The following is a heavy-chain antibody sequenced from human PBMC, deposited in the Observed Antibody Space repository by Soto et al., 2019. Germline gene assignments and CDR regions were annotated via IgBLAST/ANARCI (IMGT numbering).Heavy chain of an antibody. J-gene: IGHJ4*02. CDR3: ARVGSSGWSPDY. CDR1: GGSISGHY. CDR2: TFYTGST. D-gene: IGHD6-19*01. Sequence: SETLSLTCSVSGGSISGHYWIWIRQSPGKGLEWIGYTFYTGSTNYNPSLKSRVTLSVDTSKNQFSLRLSSVTAADTAVYYCARVGSSGWSPDYWGQGALVTVSS. V-gene: IGHV4-59*11.